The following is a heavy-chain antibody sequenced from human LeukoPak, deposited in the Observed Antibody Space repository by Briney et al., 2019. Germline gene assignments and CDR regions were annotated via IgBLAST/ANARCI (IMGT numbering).Heavy chain of an antibody. V-gene: IGHV3-23*01. CDR3: AKVDRGILTGYLDY. CDR1: GLTFTSYA. CDR2: ISGSGGTT. D-gene: IGHD3-9*01. Sequence: PGRSLRLSCAASGLTFTSYAMSWVRRSPGKGLDWVSVISGSGGTTYYADSVKGQFTISRDNSKNTLYLQMNSLRAEDTAVYYCAKVDRGILTGYLDYWGQGILVTVSS. J-gene: IGHJ4*02.